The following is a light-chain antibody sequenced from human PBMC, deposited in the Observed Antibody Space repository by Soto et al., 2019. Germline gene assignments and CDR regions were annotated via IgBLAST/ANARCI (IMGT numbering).Light chain of an antibody. Sequence: QSALTQPASVFGSPGQSITISCAGTSNDIGGYNLVSWYQQHPGKAPKLIIFEANKRPSGVSDRFSGSKSGNTASLTISALQAEDEADYSCCSFAGGATFVFGGGTKLTVL. CDR3: CSFAGGATFV. CDR1: SNDIGGYNL. J-gene: IGLJ2*01. V-gene: IGLV2-23*02. CDR2: EAN.